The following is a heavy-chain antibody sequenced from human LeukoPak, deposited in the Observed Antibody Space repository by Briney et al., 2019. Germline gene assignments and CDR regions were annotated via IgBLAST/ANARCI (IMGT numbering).Heavy chain of an antibody. Sequence: ASVKVSCKASGYTFTSYYTHWVRQAPGQGLEWMGIINPSGGSTSYAQKFQGRVTMTRDTSTSTVYMELRSLRSEDTAVYYCASLEWLIPLWGQGTLVTVSS. CDR3: ASLEWLIPL. CDR1: GYTFTSYY. D-gene: IGHD3-3*01. CDR2: INPSGGST. J-gene: IGHJ4*02. V-gene: IGHV1-46*03.